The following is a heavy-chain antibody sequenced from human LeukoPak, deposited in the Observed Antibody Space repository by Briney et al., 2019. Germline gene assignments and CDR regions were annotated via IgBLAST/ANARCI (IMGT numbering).Heavy chain of an antibody. V-gene: IGHV1-69*01. J-gene: IGHJ4*02. CDR2: IIPIFGTA. Sequence: SVRVSCKASGGTFSSYAISWVRQAPGQGLEWMGGIIPIFGTANYAQKFQGRVTITADESTSTAYMELSSLRSEDTAVYYCARFTYSGYDRRDYWGQGTLVTVSS. CDR1: GGTFSSYA. D-gene: IGHD5-12*01. CDR3: ARFTYSGYDRRDY.